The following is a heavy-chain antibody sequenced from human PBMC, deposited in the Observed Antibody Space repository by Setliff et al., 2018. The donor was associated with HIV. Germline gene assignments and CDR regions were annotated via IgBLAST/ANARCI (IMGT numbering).Heavy chain of an antibody. D-gene: IGHD4-17*01. V-gene: IGHV3-21*01. Sequence: GESLKISCAASGFTFSSYSMNWVRQAPGKGLEWVSSISSSSSSIYYADSVKGRFTISRDNAKNSLYLQMNSLRADDTAMYYCARDDGDYLFDYWGSWYYMDVWGKGTTVTVSS. CDR2: ISSSSSSI. CDR1: GFTFSSYS. CDR3: ARDDGDYLFDYWGSWYYMDV. J-gene: IGHJ6*03.